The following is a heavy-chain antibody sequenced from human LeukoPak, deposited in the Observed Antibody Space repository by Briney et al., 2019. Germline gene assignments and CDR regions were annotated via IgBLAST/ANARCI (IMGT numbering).Heavy chain of an antibody. CDR2: IYYSGST. V-gene: IGHV4-39*07. CDR1: GGSISSSSYY. D-gene: IGHD2-15*01. CDR3: ARSCSGGSCYGWFDP. J-gene: IGHJ5*02. Sequence: SETLSLTCTVSGGSISSSSYYWGWIRQPPGKGLEWIGSIYYSGSTYYNPSLKSRVPISVDTSKTQFSLKLSSVTAADTAVYYCARSCSGGSCYGWFDPWGQGTLVTVSS.